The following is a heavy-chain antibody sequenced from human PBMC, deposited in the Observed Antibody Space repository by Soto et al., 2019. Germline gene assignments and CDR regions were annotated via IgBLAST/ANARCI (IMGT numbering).Heavy chain of an antibody. V-gene: IGHV3-30*18. CDR2: ISYDGSHQ. J-gene: IGHJ5*02. CDR1: GFTFSNYG. CDR3: AKDPKCCTIGSHFLDNWFDP. D-gene: IGHD2-8*01. Sequence: GGSLRLSCAASGFTFSNYGMPWVRQTPGKGLEWVAGISYDGSHQFYTDSVKGRFTISRDNSKNTLYLQMNSLKTEDTAMYYCAKDPKCCTIGSHFLDNWFDPWGQGTLVTVSS.